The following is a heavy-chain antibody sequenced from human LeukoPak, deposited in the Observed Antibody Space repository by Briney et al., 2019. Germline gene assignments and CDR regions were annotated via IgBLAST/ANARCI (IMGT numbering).Heavy chain of an antibody. D-gene: IGHD3-22*01. V-gene: IGHV3-23*01. J-gene: IGHJ6*02. CDR3: ARDSSGPYYYYYYGMDV. CDR2: ISGSGGST. Sequence: TGGSLRLSCAASGFTFSSYAMSWVRQAPGKGLEWVSAISGSGGSTYYADSVKGRFTISRDNSKNTLYLQMNSLRAEDTAVYYCARDSSGPYYYYYYGMDVWGQGTTVTVSS. CDR1: GFTFSSYA.